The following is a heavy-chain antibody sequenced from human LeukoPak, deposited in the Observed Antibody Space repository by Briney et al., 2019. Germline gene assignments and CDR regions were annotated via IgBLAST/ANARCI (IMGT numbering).Heavy chain of an antibody. CDR1: GGSISSSSYY. J-gene: IGHJ4*02. CDR2: IYYSGNT. CDR3: ASGQPPYNGYYTSMLST. Sequence: PSETLSLTCTVSGGSISSSSYYWGWVRQAPGKGLEWIGSIYYSGNTYYNPSPKSRVTISVDTSKNHFSLNLNSVTAADTAVYYCASGQPPYNGYYTSMLSTWGQGTLVTVSS. V-gene: IGHV4-39*02. D-gene: IGHD5-12*01.